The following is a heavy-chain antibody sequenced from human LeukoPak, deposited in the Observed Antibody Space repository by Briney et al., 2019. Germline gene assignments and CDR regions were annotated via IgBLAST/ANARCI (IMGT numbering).Heavy chain of an antibody. CDR1: GGSFSGYY. V-gene: IGHV4-34*01. D-gene: IGHD2-15*01. CDR3: ARGRIVVVYLDY. CDR2: INHSGST. J-gene: IGHJ4*02. Sequence: ASETLSLTCAVYGGSFSGYYWSWIRQPPGKGLEWIGEINHSGSTNYNPSLKSRVTISVDTSKNQFSLKLSSVTAADTAVYCCARGRIVVVYLDYWGQGTLVTVSS.